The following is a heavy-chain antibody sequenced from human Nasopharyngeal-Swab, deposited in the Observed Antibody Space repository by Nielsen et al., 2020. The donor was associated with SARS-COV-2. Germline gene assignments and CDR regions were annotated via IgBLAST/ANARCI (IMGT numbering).Heavy chain of an antibody. CDR1: GFSFSYSG. D-gene: IGHD3-10*01. CDR2: IWYDGSNK. CDR3: ARDAMFRGIVYGLDV. J-gene: IGHJ6*02. Sequence: GESLKISCATSGFSFSYSGMHWVRQAPGKGLQWVAFIWYDGSNKYYADSVEGRFTISRDNSKNTLYLQMNSLRAEDTAVYYCARDAMFRGIVYGLDVWGQGTTVTVSS. V-gene: IGHV3-33*01.